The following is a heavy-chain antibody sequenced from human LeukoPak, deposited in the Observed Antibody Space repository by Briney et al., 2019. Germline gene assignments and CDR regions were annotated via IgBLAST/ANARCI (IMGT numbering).Heavy chain of an antibody. D-gene: IGHD5-24*01. CDR1: GFTFSSHA. V-gene: IGHV3-30-3*01. CDR3: AWELTKRYDS. J-gene: IGHJ4*02. CDR2: ISHDGGYQ. Sequence: GGSLRLSCAASGFTFSSHAMHWVRQAPGEGLKWVAVISHDGGYQDYADSVKGRFTISRDNPRNTLYLQMNSQRSEDTAVYYCAWELTKRYDSWGQGTLVTVSS.